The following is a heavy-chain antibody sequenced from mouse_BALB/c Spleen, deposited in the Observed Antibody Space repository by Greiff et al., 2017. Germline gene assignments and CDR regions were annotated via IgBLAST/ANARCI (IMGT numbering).Heavy chain of an antibody. CDR1: GYTFTRYT. J-gene: IGHJ2*01. D-gene: IGHD2-4*01. V-gene: IGHV1-4*02. CDR2: INPSSGYT. CDR3: ARRKVYDYDQRYFDY. Sequence: VQLQQSAAELARPGASVKMSCKASGYTFTRYTMHWVKQRPGQGLEWIGYINPSSGYTEYNQKFKDKTTLTADKSSSTAYMQLSSLTSEDSAVYYCARRKVYDYDQRYFDYWGQGTTLTVSS.